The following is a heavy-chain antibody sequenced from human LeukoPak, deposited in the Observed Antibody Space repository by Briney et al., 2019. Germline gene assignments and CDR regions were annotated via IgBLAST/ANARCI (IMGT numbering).Heavy chain of an antibody. CDR1: GFTFSSYE. CDR2: ISSSGSTI. Sequence: GGSLRLSCAASGFTFSSYEMNWVRQAPGKGLEWVSYISSSGSTIYYADSVKGRFTISRDNAKNSLYLQMNSLRAEDTAVYYCARTAWEPLGDNWFDPWGQGTLVTVSS. J-gene: IGHJ5*02. D-gene: IGHD1-26*01. V-gene: IGHV3-48*03. CDR3: ARTAWEPLGDNWFDP.